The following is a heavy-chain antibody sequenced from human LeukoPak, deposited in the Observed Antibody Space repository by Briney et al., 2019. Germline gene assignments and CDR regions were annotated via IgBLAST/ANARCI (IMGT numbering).Heavy chain of an antibody. D-gene: IGHD3-10*01. CDR1: GFAFSAYG. CDR2: ISSYDGRNK. J-gene: IGHJ4*02. V-gene: IGHV3-30*18. Sequence: GGSLRLSCAASGFAFSAYGMHWVRQAPGKRLEWVAVISSYDGRNKYYADSVKGRFTISRDNSKNMLYMQMNSLRAEDTAVYYCAKDLPGYYGSGSYYRVLDYWGQGTLVTVSS. CDR3: AKDLPGYYGSGSYYRVLDY.